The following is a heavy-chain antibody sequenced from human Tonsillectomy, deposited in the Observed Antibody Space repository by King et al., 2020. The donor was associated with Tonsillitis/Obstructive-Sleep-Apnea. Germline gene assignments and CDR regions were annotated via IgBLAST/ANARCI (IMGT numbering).Heavy chain of an antibody. CDR1: GGYISSYY. D-gene: IGHD5-24*01. J-gene: IGHJ4*02. V-gene: IGHV4-59*01. CDR2: IYYSGST. Sequence: QLQESGPGLVKPSETLSLTCTVSGGYISSYYWSWIRQPPGKGLEWIGYIYYSGSTNYNPSLKSRVTISVDTSKNQFSLKLSSVTAADTAVHYCARGMAIDYWGQGTLVTVSS. CDR3: ARGMAIDY.